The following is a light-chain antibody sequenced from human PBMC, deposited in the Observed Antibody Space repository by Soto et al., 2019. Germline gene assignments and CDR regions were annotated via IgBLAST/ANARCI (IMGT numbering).Light chain of an antibody. CDR1: QRIDNRY. V-gene: IGKV3-20*01. CDR3: QQYFASSWT. CDR2: ATS. J-gene: IGKJ1*01. Sequence: EIVWTQSPGTLSSSPGERATLSCRASQRIDNRYFAWYQHKPGQAPRLLIYATSSRATGIPDRFGGSGSGTDFTLTINRLEPEDFAVYYCQQYFASSWTFGQGTKVDIK.